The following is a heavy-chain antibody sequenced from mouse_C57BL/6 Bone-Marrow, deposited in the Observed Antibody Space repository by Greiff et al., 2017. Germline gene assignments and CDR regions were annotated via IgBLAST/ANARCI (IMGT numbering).Heavy chain of an antibody. CDR3: ARILYYYGSSPFDY. J-gene: IGHJ2*01. CDR1: GYTFTSYG. CDR2: IYPRSGNT. D-gene: IGHD1-1*01. Sequence: QVQLQQSGAELARPGASVKLSCKASGYTFTSYGISWVKQRTGQGLEWIGEIYPRSGNTYYNEKFKGKATLTADKASSTAYMELRSLTSEDSAVYFCARILYYYGSSPFDYWGQGTTLTVSS. V-gene: IGHV1-81*01.